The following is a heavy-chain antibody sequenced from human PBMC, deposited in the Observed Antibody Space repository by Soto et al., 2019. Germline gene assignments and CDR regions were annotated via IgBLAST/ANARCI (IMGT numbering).Heavy chain of an antibody. J-gene: IGHJ6*02. CDR3: AREGYCSSTSCFRHYYYGMDV. CDR2: IIPIFGTA. V-gene: IGHV1-69*01. CDR1: GGTFSSYA. D-gene: IGHD2-2*01. Sequence: QVQLVQSGAEVKKPGSSVKVSCKASGGTFSSYAISWVRQAPGQGLEWMGGIIPIFGTANYAQKFQGRVTITADESASTDYMERGSLRSAETAVYYCAREGYCSSTSCFRHYYYGMDVWGQGTTGTVS.